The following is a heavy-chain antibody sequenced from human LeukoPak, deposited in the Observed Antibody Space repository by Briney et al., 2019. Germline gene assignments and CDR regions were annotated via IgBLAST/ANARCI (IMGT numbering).Heavy chain of an antibody. D-gene: IGHD1-26*01. J-gene: IGHJ4*02. CDR1: GYTFTGYY. V-gene: IGHV1-2*06. Sequence: ASVKVSCKASGYTFTGYYMHWVRQAPGEGPEWMGRINPNSGGTNYAQKFQGRVTMTRDTSISTAYMELSRLRSDDTAAYHCARVHWELFDYWGQGTLVTVSS. CDR3: ARVHWELFDY. CDR2: INPNSGGT.